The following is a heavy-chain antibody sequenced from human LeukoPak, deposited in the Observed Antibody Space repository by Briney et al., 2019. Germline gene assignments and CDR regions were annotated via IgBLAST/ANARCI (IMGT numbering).Heavy chain of an antibody. CDR3: ARESGAFSPFGF. CDR1: GASISSYY. V-gene: IGHV4-59*12. D-gene: IGHD1-26*01. CDR2: MYYSGST. J-gene: IGHJ4*02. Sequence: SETLSLTCTVSGASISSYYWSWIRQPPAKGLEWVGFMYYSGSTYYNPSLKSRVTIPVDTSKSQVSLKLSSVTAADTAVYYCARESGAFSPFGFWGQGTLVTVSS.